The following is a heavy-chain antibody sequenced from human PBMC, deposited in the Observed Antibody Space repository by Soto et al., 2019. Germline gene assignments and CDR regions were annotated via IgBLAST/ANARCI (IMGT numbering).Heavy chain of an antibody. CDR2: IIPIFGTA. D-gene: IGHD3-22*01. Sequence: GASVKVSCKASGGTFSSYAISWVRQAPGQGLEWMGGIIPIFGTANYAQKFQGRVTITADESTSTAYMELSSLRSEDTAVYYCARVGYYDSSGPPLWFDPWGQGTLVTVSS. J-gene: IGHJ5*02. CDR3: ARVGYYDSSGPPLWFDP. V-gene: IGHV1-69*13. CDR1: GGTFSSYA.